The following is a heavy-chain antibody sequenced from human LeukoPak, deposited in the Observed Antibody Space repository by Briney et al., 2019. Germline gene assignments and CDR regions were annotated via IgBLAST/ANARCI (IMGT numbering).Heavy chain of an antibody. V-gene: IGHV4-59*01. CDR2: IYYSGST. CDR3: ARDYYDSSGYFGPSWFDP. Sequence: SETLSLTCTVSGGSISSYYWSWIRQPPGKGLEWIGYIYYSGSTNYNPSLKSRVTISVDTSKNQFSLKLSSVTAADTAVYYCARDYYDSSGYFGPSWFDPWGQGTLVTVSP. CDR1: GGSISSYY. D-gene: IGHD3-22*01. J-gene: IGHJ5*02.